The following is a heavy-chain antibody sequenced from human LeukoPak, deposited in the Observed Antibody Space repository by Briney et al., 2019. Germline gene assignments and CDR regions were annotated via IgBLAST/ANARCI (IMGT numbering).Heavy chain of an antibody. Sequence: GSLRLSCAASGFTFSSSWMHWVRQAPGKGLEWVGEINHSGSTNYSPSLKSRVTISVDTSRNQFSLKLSSGAAADTAMYYCGRHGYGETGTWFDPWGQGTLVTVSS. J-gene: IGHJ5*02. V-gene: IGHV4-34*01. D-gene: IGHD1-14*01. CDR3: GRHGYGETGTWFDP. CDR1: GFTFSSSW. CDR2: INHSGST.